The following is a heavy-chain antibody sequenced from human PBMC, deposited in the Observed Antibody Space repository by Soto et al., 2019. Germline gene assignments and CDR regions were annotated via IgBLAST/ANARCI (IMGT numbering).Heavy chain of an antibody. CDR1: GYTFTRYA. CDR2: INAGNGNT. Sequence: ASVKGSCKASGYTFTRYAVRWVRQAPGQRLEWMGWINAGNGNTKYSQKFQGRVTITRDTSASTAYMELSSLRSEDTAVYYCARTRITIFGVVIIERPLDHWGQGTLVTVSS. D-gene: IGHD3-3*01. CDR3: ARTRITIFGVVIIERPLDH. V-gene: IGHV1-3*01. J-gene: IGHJ4*02.